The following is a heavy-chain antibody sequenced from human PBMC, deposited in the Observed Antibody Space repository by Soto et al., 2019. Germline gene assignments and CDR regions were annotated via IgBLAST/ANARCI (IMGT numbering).Heavy chain of an antibody. Sequence: PSETLSLTCAVSGYSISSGYYWGWIRQPPGKGLEWIGSIYHSGSTYYNPSLKSRVTISVDTSKNQFSLKLSSVTAADTAVYYCARAAGGGYFSGSSCYSRAFDIWGQGTMVTVSS. D-gene: IGHD2-15*01. V-gene: IGHV4-38-2*01. J-gene: IGHJ3*02. CDR3: ARAAGGGYFSGSSCYSRAFDI. CDR2: IYHSGST. CDR1: GYSISSGYY.